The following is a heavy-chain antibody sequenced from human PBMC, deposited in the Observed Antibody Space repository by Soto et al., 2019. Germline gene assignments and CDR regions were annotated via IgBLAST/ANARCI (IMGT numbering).Heavy chain of an antibody. CDR1: GGSISSYY. CDR3: ARGPRGAIEY. Sequence: QVQLQESGPGLVKPSETLSLTCTVSGGSISSYYWSWIRQPPGKGLEWIGYIYYSGSTNYNPSLTXXVXIXXDTSKNQFSLKLSSVTAADTAVYYCARGPRGAIEYWGQGTLVTVSS. CDR2: IYYSGST. J-gene: IGHJ4*02. V-gene: IGHV4-59*01.